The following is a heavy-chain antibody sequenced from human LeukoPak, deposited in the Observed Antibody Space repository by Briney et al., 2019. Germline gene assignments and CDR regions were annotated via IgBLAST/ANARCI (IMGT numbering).Heavy chain of an antibody. V-gene: IGHV1-2*02. Sequence: GASVKVSCKASGYTFIDYYMNRVRQAPGQGLEWMGWINTNTGETNYAQKFQGRVTMTRDTSTSTVYMELSSLRSEDTAVYYCARGPRITLIRGGQWYYYMDVWGKGTTVTISS. CDR3: ARGPRITLIRGGQWYYYMDV. CDR1: GYTFIDYY. CDR2: INTNTGET. D-gene: IGHD3-10*01. J-gene: IGHJ6*03.